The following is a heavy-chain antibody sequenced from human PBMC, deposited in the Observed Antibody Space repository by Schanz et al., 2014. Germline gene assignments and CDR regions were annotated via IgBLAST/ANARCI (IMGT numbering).Heavy chain of an antibody. CDR2: IKHDGSVK. CDR3: ARKVVATIGGYYDN. J-gene: IGHJ4*02. D-gene: IGHD5-12*01. V-gene: IGHV3-7*05. CDR1: GFTFSDYW. Sequence: EVQLLESGGGLVQPGGSLRLSCAASGFTFSDYWMSWVRQAPGKGPEWVANIKHDGSVKDYVDSVKGRFTISRDSSKNTLYLQMNSLRPEDTAIYYCARKVVATIGGYYDNWGQGTLVIVSS.